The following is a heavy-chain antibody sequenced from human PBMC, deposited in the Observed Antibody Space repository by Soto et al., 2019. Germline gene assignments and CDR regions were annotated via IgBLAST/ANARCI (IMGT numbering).Heavy chain of an antibody. CDR3: ARGGINMVRGVIGPLGY. J-gene: IGHJ4*02. V-gene: IGHV4-59*01. CDR2: IYYSGST. Sequence: SETLSLTCTVSGGSISSYYWSWIRQPPGKGLEWIGYIYYSGSTNCNPSLKSRVTISVDTSKNQFSLKLSSATAADTAVYYCARGGINMVRGVIGPLGYWGQGTLVTVSS. CDR1: GGSISSYY. D-gene: IGHD3-10*01.